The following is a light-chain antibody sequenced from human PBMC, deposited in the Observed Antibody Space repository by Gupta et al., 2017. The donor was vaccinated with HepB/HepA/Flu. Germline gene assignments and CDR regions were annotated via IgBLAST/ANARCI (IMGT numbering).Light chain of an antibody. CDR3: CSYAGSSVVG. CDR2: EVS. CDR1: SSDVGSYNL. Sequence: QSALTQPASVSGSPGQSITISCTGTSSDVGSYNLVSWYQQHPGKAPKLMIYEVSKRPSGVSNRFSGSKSGNTASLTISGLQAEDEADYYCCSYAGSSVVGFGGGTKLTVL. J-gene: IGLJ2*01. V-gene: IGLV2-23*02.